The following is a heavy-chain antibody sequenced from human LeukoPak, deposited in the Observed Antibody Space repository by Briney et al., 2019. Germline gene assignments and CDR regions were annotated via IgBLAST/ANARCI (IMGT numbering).Heavy chain of an antibody. CDR3: ARAVTGHTSSWCNWFDP. CDR1: GYTFTNFG. Sequence: ASVKVSCKASGYTFTNFGITWVRQAPGQGLEWMGWINGYNGNTNYAQSVQGRVTMTADTSTSTGYLELRSLRSDDTAVYYCARAVTGHTSSWCNWFDPWGQGTLVTVSS. J-gene: IGHJ5*02. CDR2: INGYNGNT. V-gene: IGHV1-18*01. D-gene: IGHD6-13*01.